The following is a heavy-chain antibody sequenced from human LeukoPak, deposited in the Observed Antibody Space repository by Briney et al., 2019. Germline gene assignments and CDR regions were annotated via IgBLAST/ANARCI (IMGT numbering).Heavy chain of an antibody. CDR2: ISAYNGNT. CDR1: GYTFTSYG. Sequence: PWASVKVSCKASGYTFTSYGISWVRQAPGQGLEWMGWISAYNGNTNYAQKLQGRVTMTTDTSTSTAYMELRSLRSDDTAVYYCARDSWEDDIETFDYWGQGTLVTVSS. D-gene: IGHD3-9*01. CDR3: ARDSWEDDIETFDY. J-gene: IGHJ4*02. V-gene: IGHV1-18*01.